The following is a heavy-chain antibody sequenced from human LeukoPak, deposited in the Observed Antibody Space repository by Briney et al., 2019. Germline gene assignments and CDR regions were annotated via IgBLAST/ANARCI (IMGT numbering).Heavy chain of an antibody. D-gene: IGHD2-2*01. CDR1: GYSISSGYY. Sequence: SETLSLTCTVSGYSISSGYYWGWVREPPGKGLEGIGSIYHSGSTYYTPSLKSRVTISVDTTKNQFSLKLSSATAADTAVYYCAGSTPRYYYMDVWGKGTTVTVSS. V-gene: IGHV4-38-2*02. J-gene: IGHJ6*03. CDR2: IYHSGST. CDR3: AGSTPRYYYMDV.